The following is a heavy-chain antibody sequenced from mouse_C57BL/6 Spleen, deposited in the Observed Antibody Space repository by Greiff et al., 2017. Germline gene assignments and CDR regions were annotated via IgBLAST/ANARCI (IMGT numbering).Heavy chain of an antibody. CDR2: IDPANGNT. J-gene: IGHJ4*01. CDR1: GFNIKNTY. V-gene: IGHV14-3*01. CDR3: ASYYYGSSGAMDY. D-gene: IGHD1-1*01. Sequence: VQLQQSVAELVRPGASVKLSCTASGFNIKNTYMHWVKQRPEQGLEWIGRIDPANGNTKYAPKFQGKATITADTASNTAYLQLSSLTSEDTAIYYCASYYYGSSGAMDYWGQGTSVTVSA.